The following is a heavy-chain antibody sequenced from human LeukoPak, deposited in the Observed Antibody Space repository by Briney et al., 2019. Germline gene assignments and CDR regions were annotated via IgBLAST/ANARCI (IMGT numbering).Heavy chain of an antibody. Sequence: PGRSLRLSCAASGFTFSSYGMHWVRQAPGKGLEWVALIWYDGSSKHYADSVRGRFTISRDNAKNSLYLQMNSLRPEDTAVYYCARGARALPFWGQGTLVTVSS. CDR3: ARGARALPF. J-gene: IGHJ4*02. V-gene: IGHV3-33*01. CDR1: GFTFSSYG. CDR2: IWYDGSSK. D-gene: IGHD3-10*01.